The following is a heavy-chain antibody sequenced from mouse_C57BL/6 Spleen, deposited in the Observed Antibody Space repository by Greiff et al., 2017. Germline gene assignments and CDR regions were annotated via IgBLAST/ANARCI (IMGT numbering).Heavy chain of an antibody. CDR2: IDPSDSDT. D-gene: IGHD2-2*01. Sequence: VQLQQPGAELVKPGASVKLSCKASGYTFTSYWMQWVKQRPGQGLEWIGEIDPSDSDTNYNQKFKGKATLTVDTSSSTAYMQLSSLTSEDSAVYYCARSVWFLDYWGQGTTLTVSS. CDR3: ARSVWFLDY. V-gene: IGHV1-50*01. CDR1: GYTFTSYW. J-gene: IGHJ2*01.